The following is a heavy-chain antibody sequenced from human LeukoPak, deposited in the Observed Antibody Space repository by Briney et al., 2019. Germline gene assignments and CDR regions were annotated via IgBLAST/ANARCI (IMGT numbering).Heavy chain of an antibody. CDR3: ARDRPKYYSDSSGYSLHGFDI. D-gene: IGHD3-22*01. Sequence: GGSLRLSCAASGFTFDDYGMSWVRQVPGKGLQWVSGINWNGGRTGYADSVKGRFTISRDNAKKSLYVQMNSLRAEDTASYYCARDRPKYYSDSSGYSLHGFDIWGQGTMITVSS. CDR1: GFTFDDYG. V-gene: IGHV3-20*04. J-gene: IGHJ3*02. CDR2: INWNGGRT.